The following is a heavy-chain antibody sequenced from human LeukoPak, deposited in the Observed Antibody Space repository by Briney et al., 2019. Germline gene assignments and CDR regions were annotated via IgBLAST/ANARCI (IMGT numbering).Heavy chain of an antibody. Sequence: SETLSLTCPVSGGSISSSSYYWGWIRQPPGKGLEWIGSIYYSGSTYYNPSLKSRVTISVDTSKNQFSLKLSSVTAADTAVYYCARLTRIAVAGPNNFDYWGQGTLVTVSS. CDR1: GGSISSSSYY. CDR2: IYYSGST. D-gene: IGHD6-19*01. CDR3: ARLTRIAVAGPNNFDY. V-gene: IGHV4-39*01. J-gene: IGHJ4*02.